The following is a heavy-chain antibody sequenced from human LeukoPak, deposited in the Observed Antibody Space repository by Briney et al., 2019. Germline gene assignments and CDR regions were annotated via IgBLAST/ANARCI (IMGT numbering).Heavy chain of an antibody. CDR1: GFTVSSNY. D-gene: IGHD2-8*01. V-gene: IGHV3-23*01. CDR3: AKAGLMVAGLGY. J-gene: IGHJ4*02. CDR2: ISGSGGST. Sequence: GGSLRLSCAASGFTVSSNYMSWVRQAPGKGLEWVSAISGSGGSTYYADSVKGRFTISRDNSKNTLYLQMNSLRAEDTAVYYCAKAGLMVAGLGYWGQGTLVTVSS.